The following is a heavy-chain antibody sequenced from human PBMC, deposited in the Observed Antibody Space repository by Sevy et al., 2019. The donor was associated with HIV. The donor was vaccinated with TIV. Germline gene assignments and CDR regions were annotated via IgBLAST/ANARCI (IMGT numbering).Heavy chain of an antibody. V-gene: IGHV3-21*01. CDR1: GFTFSSYS. CDR2: ISSRSSYI. D-gene: IGHD4-17*01. J-gene: IGHJ1*01. Sequence: GGSLRLSCAASGFTFSSYSMNWVRQAPGKGLEWVSSISSRSSYIYYADSVKGRFTISRDNAKNSLYLQMNSLRAEDTAVYYCARDYGGIRHFKYWGQGTLVTVSS. CDR3: ARDYGGIRHFKY.